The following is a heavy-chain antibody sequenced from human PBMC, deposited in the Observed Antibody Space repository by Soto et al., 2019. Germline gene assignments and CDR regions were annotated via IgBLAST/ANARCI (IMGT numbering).Heavy chain of an antibody. CDR2: INTDGSTT. Sequence: EVQLVESGGGLIQPGGSLRLSCVVSGFTFSNYWMYWVRQASGKGLVWASRINTDGSTTNYEDSVKGRFTISRDNAKNTLYLLMNSLRAEDTAVYYCARASMGTLEYWGQGTWVIVSS. CDR1: GFTFSNYW. D-gene: IGHD7-27*01. CDR3: ARASMGTLEY. V-gene: IGHV3-74*01. J-gene: IGHJ4*02.